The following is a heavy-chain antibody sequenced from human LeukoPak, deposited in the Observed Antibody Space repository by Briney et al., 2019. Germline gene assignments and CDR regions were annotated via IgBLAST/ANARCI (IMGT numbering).Heavy chain of an antibody. CDR2: ISSSSSYI. V-gene: IGHV3-21*01. CDR3: ARGCCSSTSFNY. Sequence: GGSLRLSCAASGFTFSSYSMNWVRQAPGKGLEWVSSISSSSSYIYYADSVKGRFTISRDNAKNSLYLQMNSLRAEDTAVYYCARGCCSSTSFNYWGQGTLVTVSS. D-gene: IGHD2-2*01. J-gene: IGHJ4*02. CDR1: GFTFSSYS.